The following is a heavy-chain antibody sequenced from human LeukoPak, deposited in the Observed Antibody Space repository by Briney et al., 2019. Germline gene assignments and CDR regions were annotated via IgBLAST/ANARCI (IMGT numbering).Heavy chain of an antibody. Sequence: SETLSLTCAVYGGSFSDYFWTWIRQPPGKGLEWLGQINHSGSTNYNPSLKSRVSISVDTSKNHFSLKLSSVTAADTAVYYCARHADYDSNYLDYWGQGTLVTVSS. V-gene: IGHV4-34*01. CDR2: INHSGST. CDR1: GGSFSDYF. CDR3: ARHADYDSNYLDY. D-gene: IGHD3-22*01. J-gene: IGHJ4*02.